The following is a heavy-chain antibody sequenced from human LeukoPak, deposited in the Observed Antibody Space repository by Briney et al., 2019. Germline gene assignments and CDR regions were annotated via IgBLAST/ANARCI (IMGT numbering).Heavy chain of an antibody. D-gene: IGHD3-10*01. V-gene: IGHV3-21*01. CDR1: GFTFSSYS. CDR2: ISSSSSYI. Sequence: PGGSLRLSCAASGFTFSSYSMNWVRQAPGKGLEWVSSISSSSSYIYYADSVKGRFTISRGNAKNSLYLQMNSLRAEDTAVYYCARDPTMVRGVIIQSDYWGQGTLVTVSS. CDR3: ARDPTMVRGVIIQSDY. J-gene: IGHJ4*02.